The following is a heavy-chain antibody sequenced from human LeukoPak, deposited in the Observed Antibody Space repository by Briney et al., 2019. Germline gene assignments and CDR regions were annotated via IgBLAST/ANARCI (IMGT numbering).Heavy chain of an antibody. CDR2: INPNSGGT. CDR1: GYTFTDYY. V-gene: IGHV1-2*02. D-gene: IGHD3-22*01. J-gene: IGHJ3*02. CDR3: ARRCSDSSCWFEAFHI. Sequence: ASVKVSCKASGYTFTDYYMHWVRQAPGQGLEWMGWINPNSGGTNYAQKFQGRVTMTRDTSISTAYMELSRLRSDDTAVYYCARRCSDSSCWFEAFHIWGQGTMVTVSS.